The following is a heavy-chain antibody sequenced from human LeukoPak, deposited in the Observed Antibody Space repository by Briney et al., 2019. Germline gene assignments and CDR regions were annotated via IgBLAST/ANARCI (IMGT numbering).Heavy chain of an antibody. CDR1: GFTFGSFD. J-gene: IGHJ4*02. CDR3: AREGSSYAPSDPFYFDY. Sequence: PGGSLRLSCAASGFTFGSFDMNWVRQAPGKGLEWLSYISRSGYTMDYTDSVKGRFTISRDNAKNSLSLQMNSLKVEDTAVYFCAREGSSYAPSDPFYFDYWGQGILVTVSS. V-gene: IGHV3-48*03. D-gene: IGHD3-10*01. CDR2: ISRSGYTM.